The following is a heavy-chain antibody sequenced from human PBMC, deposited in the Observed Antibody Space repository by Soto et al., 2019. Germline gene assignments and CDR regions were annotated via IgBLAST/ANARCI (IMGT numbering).Heavy chain of an antibody. CDR2: INPHGGST. CDR3: ARSSAGNFGIIIEGTNWFAP. V-gene: IGHV1-46*01. J-gene: IGHJ5*02. CDR1: SDPFTSYY. Sequence: GXSVKVSCKAPSDPFTSYYINWVRQAPGQGLEWMGVINPHGGSTAYAQKFKGRVTLTRDTSASTVYMEVSSLTSEDTAMYYCARSSAGNFGIIIEGTNWFAPWGQGTLVTVSS. D-gene: IGHD1-26*01.